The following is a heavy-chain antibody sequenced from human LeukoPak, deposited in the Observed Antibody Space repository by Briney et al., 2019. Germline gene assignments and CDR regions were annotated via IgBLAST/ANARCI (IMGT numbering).Heavy chain of an antibody. Sequence: GGSLRLSCAAPGFTFDDYAIHWVRQAPGKGLEWVSGISWNSGSIGYADSVKGRFTISRDNAKNSLYLQMNSLTAEDTALYYCAKVSDSSGSFDYWGQGTLVTFSS. J-gene: IGHJ4*02. CDR1: GFTFDDYA. D-gene: IGHD3-22*01. CDR3: AKVSDSSGSFDY. V-gene: IGHV3-9*01. CDR2: ISWNSGSI.